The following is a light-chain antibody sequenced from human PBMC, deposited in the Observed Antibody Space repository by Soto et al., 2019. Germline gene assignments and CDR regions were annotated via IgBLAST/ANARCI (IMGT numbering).Light chain of an antibody. V-gene: IGLV2-14*01. Sequence: QSVLAQPASVSGSPGQSITISYTGTTSDVGGYEFVSWFHQDPGKGPKLIIFEVTNRPSGVADRFSGSKSGNTASLTISGLQAEDEADYYCGSWTTYRPYVFATGTKVTVL. CDR1: TSDVGGYEF. CDR2: EVT. J-gene: IGLJ1*01. CDR3: GSWTTYRPYV.